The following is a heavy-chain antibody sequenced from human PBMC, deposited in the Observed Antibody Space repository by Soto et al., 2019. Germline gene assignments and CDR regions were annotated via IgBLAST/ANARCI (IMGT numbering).Heavy chain of an antibody. CDR2: IYYSGST. D-gene: IGHD3-10*01. V-gene: IGHV4-31*03. J-gene: IGHJ5*02. CDR3: ARGYGSGSSPFDP. CDR1: GGSISSGGYY. Sequence: QVQLQESGPGLVKPSQTLSLTCTVSGGSISSGGYYWSWIRQHPGKGMEWIGYIYYSGSTYYNPSLKSRVTISVDTSKNQFSLKLSSVTAADTAVYYCARGYGSGSSPFDPWGQGTLVTVSS.